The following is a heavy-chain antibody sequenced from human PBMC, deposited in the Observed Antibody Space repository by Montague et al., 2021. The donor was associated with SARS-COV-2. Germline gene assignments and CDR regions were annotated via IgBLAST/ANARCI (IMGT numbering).Heavy chain of an antibody. CDR2: INYSGST. CDR1: GGSFSGYH. J-gene: IGHJ4*02. CDR3: ARVAPRTETRSTLIRRFDY. V-gene: IGHV4-34*01. D-gene: IGHD2-2*01. Sequence: SETLSLTCAVYGGSFSGYHWTWICQPPGKGLEWIGEINYSGSTNYNPSLKSRVTISVDTSKNQFSLKLSSVTAADTAVYYCARVAPRTETRSTLIRRFDYWGQGTLVTVSS.